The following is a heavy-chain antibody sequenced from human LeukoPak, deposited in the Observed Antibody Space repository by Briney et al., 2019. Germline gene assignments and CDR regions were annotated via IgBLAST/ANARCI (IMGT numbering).Heavy chain of an antibody. CDR2: ISAYNGNT. D-gene: IGHD6-13*01. Sequence: ASVKVSCKASGYTFTSYGISWVRQAPGQGLEWMGWISAYNGNTNYAQKFQGRVTMTRDTSISTAYMELSRLRSDDTAVYYCASDLSSSSGDWGQGTLVTVSS. CDR1: GYTFTSYG. CDR3: ASDLSSSSGD. J-gene: IGHJ4*02. V-gene: IGHV1-18*01.